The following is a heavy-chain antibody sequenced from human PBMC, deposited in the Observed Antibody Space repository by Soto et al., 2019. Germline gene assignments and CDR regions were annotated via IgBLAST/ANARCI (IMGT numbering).Heavy chain of an antibody. Sequence: SSLWLHCDYKKKGKGLVWVSRINPDGSTTTYADSVKGRFTISRDNAKSTLYLQMNSLRAEDTAVYYCARDREMAAAGIGFYYFGMDVWGQGTTVTVSS. CDR3: ARDREMAAAGIGFYYFGMDV. CDR2: INPDGSTT. V-gene: IGHV3-74*01. D-gene: IGHD6-13*01. CDR1: SSLW. J-gene: IGHJ6*02.